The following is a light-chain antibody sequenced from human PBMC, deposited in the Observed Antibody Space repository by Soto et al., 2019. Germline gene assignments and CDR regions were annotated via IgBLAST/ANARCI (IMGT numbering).Light chain of an antibody. CDR2: DTS. Sequence: EIVLTQSPATLSVSPGERATLSCRTSQTLSSSFLAWYQQTPGQAPRLLIYDTSTRAIDIPDRFSGSGSGTDFTLTISRLEPEDFAVYYCQQYGYLGTFGQGTKVDIK. CDR3: QQYGYLGT. V-gene: IGKV3-20*01. J-gene: IGKJ1*01. CDR1: QTLSSSF.